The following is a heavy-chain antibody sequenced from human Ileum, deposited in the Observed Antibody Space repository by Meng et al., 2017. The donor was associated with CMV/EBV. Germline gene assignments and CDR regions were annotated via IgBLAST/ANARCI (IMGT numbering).Heavy chain of an antibody. V-gene: IGHV4-59*01. CDR3: ARAQYSSSWSSFDY. Sequence: QVQLQGSGLGLVKPSELLSLSCTVSGGSISSYYWNWIRQPPGKGLEWIGYIFYSGSTNYNPSLKSRVTISVDTSKNQFSLKLTSVTAADTAVYYCARAQYSSSWSSFDYWGQGTLVTVSS. CDR1: GGSISSYY. D-gene: IGHD6-13*01. CDR2: IFYSGST. J-gene: IGHJ4*02.